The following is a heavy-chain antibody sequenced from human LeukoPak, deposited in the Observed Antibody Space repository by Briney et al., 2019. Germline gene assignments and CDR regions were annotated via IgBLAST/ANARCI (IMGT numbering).Heavy chain of an antibody. V-gene: IGHV3-23*01. J-gene: IGHJ5*02. Sequence: PGGSLRLTCAASGFTFSNYAMNWVRQAPGKGLEWVSGISGSGGSTYYADSVKGRFTISRDNSKNTLYLQMISLRAEDTAVYYCATDRYSNYGNWFDPWGQGTLVTVFS. CDR3: ATDRYSNYGNWFDP. D-gene: IGHD4-11*01. CDR1: GFTFSNYA. CDR2: ISGSGGST.